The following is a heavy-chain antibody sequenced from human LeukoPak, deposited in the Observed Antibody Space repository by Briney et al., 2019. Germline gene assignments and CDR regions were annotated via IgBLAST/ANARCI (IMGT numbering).Heavy chain of an antibody. J-gene: IGHJ4*02. CDR2: IYYSGST. CDR1: GGSISSYY. Sequence: SETLSLTCTVSGGSISSYYWSWIRQPPGKGLEWIGYIYYSGSTNYNPSLKSRVTISVDTSKNQFSLKLSSVTAADTAVYYCASGRVRGVIKDYWGQGTLVTVSS. V-gene: IGHV4-59*01. D-gene: IGHD3-10*01. CDR3: ASGRVRGVIKDY.